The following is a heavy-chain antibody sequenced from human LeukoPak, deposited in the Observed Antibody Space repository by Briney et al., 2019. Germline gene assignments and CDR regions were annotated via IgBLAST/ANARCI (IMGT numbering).Heavy chain of an antibody. CDR1: GLTVSRNY. Sequence: GGSLRLSCAASGLTVSRNYMNWVRQAPGKGLEWVSVIYSGGSTYYADSVKGRFTISRDNSKNTLYLQINSLRAEDTAVYYCAREESGYDLYYYYYYGMDVWGQGTTVTVSS. D-gene: IGHD5-12*01. CDR3: AREESGYDLYYYYYYGMDV. CDR2: IYSGGST. V-gene: IGHV3-53*01. J-gene: IGHJ6*02.